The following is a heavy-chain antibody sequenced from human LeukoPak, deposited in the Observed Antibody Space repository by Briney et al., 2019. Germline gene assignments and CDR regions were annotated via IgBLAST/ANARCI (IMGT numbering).Heavy chain of an antibody. D-gene: IGHD4-23*01. V-gene: IGHV4-4*02. CDR3: AREPKAYGGNSGEAFDI. Sequence: SGTLSLTCAVSGGSISSSNWWSWVRQPPGKGLEWIGEIYHSGSTNYNPSLKSRVTISVDTSKNQFSLKLSSVTAADTAVYYCAREPKAYGGNSGEAFDIWGQGTMVTVSS. CDR1: GGSISSSNW. J-gene: IGHJ3*02. CDR2: IYHSGST.